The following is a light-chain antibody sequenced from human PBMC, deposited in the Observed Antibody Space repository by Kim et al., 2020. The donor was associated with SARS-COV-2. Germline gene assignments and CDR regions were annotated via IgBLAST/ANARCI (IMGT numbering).Light chain of an antibody. V-gene: IGKV3-11*01. CDR2: DAS. J-gene: IGKJ4*01. CDR1: QSVTNY. CDR3: QQRSNWPPALT. Sequence: SPGERATHSCRASQSVTNYLAWYQQQPGQAPSLRIYDASNRATGIPDRFSGSGSGTDFTLTISSLESEDFAVYYCQQRSNWPPALTFGGGTKVEIK.